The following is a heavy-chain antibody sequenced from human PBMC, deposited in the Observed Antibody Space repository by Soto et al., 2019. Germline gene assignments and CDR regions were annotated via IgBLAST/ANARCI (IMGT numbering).Heavy chain of an antibody. CDR1: GYTFTSYY. V-gene: IGHV1-46*03. CDR2: INPTGGST. J-gene: IGHJ5*02. CDR3: VRGVGVDYSKDRWFDP. D-gene: IGHD4-4*01. Sequence: ASVKVSCKASGYTFTSYYMHWVRQAPGQGLEWIGIINPTGGSTCYAQKFQGGVTMIMDTSMSTVYMELSCLSSEDSAVYYCVRGVGVDYSKDRWFDPWGQRTLVTVSS.